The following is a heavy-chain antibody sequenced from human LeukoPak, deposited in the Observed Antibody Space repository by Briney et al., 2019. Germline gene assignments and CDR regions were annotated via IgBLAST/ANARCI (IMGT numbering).Heavy chain of an antibody. V-gene: IGHV3-53*01. Sequence: GGSLRLSCAASGFTVSSNYMSWVRQAPGKGLEWVSVIYIGGSTYYADSVKGRFTISRDNSKNTRYLQMNSLRAEDKAVYYCARGSSYGGNSDYWGQGTLVTVSS. CDR2: IYIGGST. CDR1: GFTVSSNY. D-gene: IGHD4-23*01. J-gene: IGHJ4*02. CDR3: ARGSSYGGNSDY.